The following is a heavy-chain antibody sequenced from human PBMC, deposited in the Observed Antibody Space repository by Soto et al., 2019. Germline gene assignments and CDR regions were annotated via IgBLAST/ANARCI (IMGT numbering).Heavy chain of an antibody. Sequence: EVQLVESGGRLVQPGGSLRLSCAASGFTLSNYSMNWARQAPGKGLEWVSYISSSSSTIYYADSVKGRFTISRDNAKNSLYLQMNSLRDEDTAVDYCVRGGALKIAYWGQGTLVTVSS. J-gene: IGHJ4*02. V-gene: IGHV3-48*02. CDR2: ISSSSSTI. CDR3: VRGGALKIAY. D-gene: IGHD3-16*01. CDR1: GFTLSNYS.